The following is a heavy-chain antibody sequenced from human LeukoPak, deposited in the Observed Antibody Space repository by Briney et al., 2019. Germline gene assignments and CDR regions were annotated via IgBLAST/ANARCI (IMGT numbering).Heavy chain of an antibody. V-gene: IGHV3-30-3*01. D-gene: IGHD2/OR15-2a*01. CDR2: ISYDGNNK. CDR1: GFIFSTYD. J-gene: IGHJ4*02. CDR3: ARDLSPDY. Sequence: PGRSLRLSCAASGFIFSTYDMHWVRQAPGKGLEWVAVISYDGNNKNYADSVKGRFTISRDNSKSTVYLQMNSLRVEDTAVYYCARDLSPDYWGQGTLVTVSS.